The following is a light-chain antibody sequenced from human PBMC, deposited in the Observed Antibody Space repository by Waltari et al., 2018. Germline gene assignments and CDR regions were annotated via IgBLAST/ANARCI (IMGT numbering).Light chain of an antibody. CDR3: QQTYRAPLT. CDR1: QGISNY. CDR2: ATS. J-gene: IGKJ4*01. V-gene: IGKV1-39*01. Sequence: DIQMTQSPSSLSASVGDRVTIACRASQGISNYLNWYQQKPGEAPKLLIYATSNLQIGVPSSVSGGGSGTDFTLTIRGLQPEDFATYYCQQTYRAPLTFGGGTKVEIK.